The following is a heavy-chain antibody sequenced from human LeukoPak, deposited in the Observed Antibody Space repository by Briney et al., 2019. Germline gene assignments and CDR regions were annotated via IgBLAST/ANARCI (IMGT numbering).Heavy chain of an antibody. CDR2: IRYGASTR. CDR3: TRESPSHGTPDYFDY. J-gene: IGHJ4*02. Sequence: GGSLRLSCTASGFTFSDYCMHWVRQAPGKGLEWLAVIRYGASTRYYADSVKGRFTVSNDNSKNTLILELNSLRVEDTAVYYCTRESPSHGTPDYFDYWGQGALVTVSS. CDR1: GFTFSDYC. V-gene: IGHV3-33*01. D-gene: IGHD5-12*01.